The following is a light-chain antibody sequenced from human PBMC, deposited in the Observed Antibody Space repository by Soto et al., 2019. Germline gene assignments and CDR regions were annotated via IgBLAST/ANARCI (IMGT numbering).Light chain of an antibody. CDR3: QQSFT. V-gene: IGKV1-5*03. J-gene: IGKJ3*01. Sequence: DIQMTQSPSTLSASVGDRVTITCRASQSISSGLAWYQQKPGKAPKLPIYKASSLESGVPSRFSGSGSGTEFTLTISSLQPDDFATYYCQQSFTFGPGTKVDIK. CDR1: QSISSG. CDR2: KAS.